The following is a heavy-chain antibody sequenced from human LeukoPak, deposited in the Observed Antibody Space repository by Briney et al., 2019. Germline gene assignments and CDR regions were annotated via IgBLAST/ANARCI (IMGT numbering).Heavy chain of an antibody. V-gene: IGHV3-23*01. CDR3: ASYDFWSGHHAFDI. D-gene: IGHD3-3*01. CDR1: GFNFSPYA. CDR2: ISGSGGST. Sequence: GESLRLSCAASGFNFSPYAMSWVRQAPGKGLEWVSAISGSGGSTYYADSVKGRFTISRDNSKNTLYLQMNSLRAEDTAVYYCASYDFWSGHHAFDIWGQGTMVTVSS. J-gene: IGHJ3*02.